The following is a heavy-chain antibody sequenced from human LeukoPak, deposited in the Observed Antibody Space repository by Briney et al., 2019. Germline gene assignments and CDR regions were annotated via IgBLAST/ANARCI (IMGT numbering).Heavy chain of an antibody. J-gene: IGHJ5*02. CDR3: ARFGVAVAGTGLDWFDP. V-gene: IGHV1-18*01. CDR2: ISAYNGNT. Sequence: SVEVSCQASGYTIHRYGISRVRPAPGPGVEGVGWISAYNGNTNSAQKLQGRVTMTTDTSKSTAYMELKSMRSDDTAVYYCARFGVAVAGTGLDWFDPWGQGTLVTVSS. D-gene: IGHD6-19*01. CDR1: GYTIHRYG.